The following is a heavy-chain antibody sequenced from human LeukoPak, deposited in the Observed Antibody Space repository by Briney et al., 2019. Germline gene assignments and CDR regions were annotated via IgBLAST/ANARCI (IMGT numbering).Heavy chain of an antibody. D-gene: IGHD3-22*01. CDR3: ARIIFDSSGYSYYYYGMDV. V-gene: IGHV1-8*01. CDR1: GYTFTSYD. Sequence: ASVKVSCKASGYTFTSYDINWVRQATGQGLEWMGWMNPNSGNTGYAQKFQGRVTMTRNTSISTAYMELSSLRSEDTAVYYCARIIFDSSGYSYYYYGMDVWGQGTTVIVSS. CDR2: MNPNSGNT. J-gene: IGHJ6*02.